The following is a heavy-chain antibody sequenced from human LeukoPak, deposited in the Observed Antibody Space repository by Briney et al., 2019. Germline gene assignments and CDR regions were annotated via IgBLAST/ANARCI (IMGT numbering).Heavy chain of an antibody. CDR1: GFTVSNNY. V-gene: IGHV3-53*05. Sequence: GGSLRLSCAASGFTVSNNYMTWVRQAPGKGLEWVSVIYNDGSTYYPNSLKGRFTISRDNSKNILYLQMNSLRSDDTAVYYCARVGVVIGWGQGTLVTVSS. D-gene: IGHD3-3*01. CDR3: ARVGVVIG. CDR2: IYNDGST. J-gene: IGHJ4*02.